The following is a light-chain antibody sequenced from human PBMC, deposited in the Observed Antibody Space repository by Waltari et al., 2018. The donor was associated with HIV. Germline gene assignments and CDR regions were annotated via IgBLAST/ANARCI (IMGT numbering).Light chain of an antibody. CDR2: DAS. CDR3: QQYHNDPPT. J-gene: IGKJ1*01. CDR1: QGISNS. Sequence: IRMTQSPSSLSASIGDRFTITCRASQGISNSLAWYQQKPGKAPKLLIHDASTLQSGVPSRFSGSGSVTDFRRTISCLQSEDFTPFYCQQYHNDPPTFGQGTRVEIK. V-gene: IGKV1-8*01.